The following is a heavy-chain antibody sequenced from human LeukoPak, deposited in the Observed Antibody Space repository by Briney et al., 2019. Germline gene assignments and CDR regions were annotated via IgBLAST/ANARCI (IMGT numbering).Heavy chain of an antibody. D-gene: IGHD6-13*01. CDR3: AKGFYVSSWCVDY. V-gene: IGHV3-23*01. J-gene: IGHJ4*02. CDR1: GFTFTRYA. CDR2: ISDSGGST. Sequence: GGSLRLSCAASGFTFTRYAMTWVRQAPGKGLEWVSGISDSGGSTHYADSVKGRFTISRDNSKNTLYLQINSLRAEDTAVYYCAKGFYVSSWCVDYWGQGTLVTVSS.